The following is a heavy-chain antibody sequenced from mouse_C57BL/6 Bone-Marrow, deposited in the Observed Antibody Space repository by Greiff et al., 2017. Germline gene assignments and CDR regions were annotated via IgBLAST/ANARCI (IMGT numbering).Heavy chain of an antibody. V-gene: IGHV5-4*03. Sequence: DVKLQESGGGLVKPGGSLKLSCAASGFTFSSYAMSWVRQTPEKRLEWVATISDGGSYTYYPDNVKGRFTISRDNAKNNLYLQMSHLKSEDTAMYYCARGSYDYDEGFDYWGQGTTLTVSS. D-gene: IGHD2-4*01. J-gene: IGHJ2*01. CDR3: ARGSYDYDEGFDY. CDR1: GFTFSSYA. CDR2: ISDGGSYT.